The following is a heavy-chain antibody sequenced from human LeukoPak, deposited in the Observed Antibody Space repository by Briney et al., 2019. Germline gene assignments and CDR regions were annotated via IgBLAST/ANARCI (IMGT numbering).Heavy chain of an antibody. CDR2: IYHSGST. J-gene: IGHJ2*01. D-gene: IGHD3-3*01. Sequence: PSGTLSLTCAVSGGSISSSNWWSWVRQPPGKGLGWIGEIYHSGSTNYNPSLKSRVTISVDKSKNQFSLKLSSVTAADTAVYYCAREDYDDSGAWYFDLWGRGTLVTVSS. CDR3: AREDYDDSGAWYFDL. V-gene: IGHV4-4*02. CDR1: GGSISSSNW.